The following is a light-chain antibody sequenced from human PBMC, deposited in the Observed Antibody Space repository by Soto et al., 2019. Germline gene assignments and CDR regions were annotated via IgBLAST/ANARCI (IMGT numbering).Light chain of an antibody. J-gene: IGLJ2*01. CDR1: SSNIGSNY. V-gene: IGLV1-47*01. CDR3: AAWDDTLNGLV. CDR2: RAS. Sequence: QSVLTQPPLASGTPGQRVTISCSGSSSNIGSNYVYWYQQVPGTAPRLLMYRASQRPSGVPDRFSGSKSGTSASLAISGLRSEDEADYYCAAWDDTLNGLVFGGGTQLTVL.